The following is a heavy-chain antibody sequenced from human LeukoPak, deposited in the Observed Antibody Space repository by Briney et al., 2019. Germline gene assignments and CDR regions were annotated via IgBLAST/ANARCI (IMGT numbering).Heavy chain of an antibody. V-gene: IGHV4-30-4*01. J-gene: IGHJ4*02. Sequence: SETLSLTCTVSGGSISSGDYYWSWIRQPPGKGLEWIGYIYYSGSTYSNPSLKSRVTISVDTSKNQFSLKLSSVTAADTAVYYCARAEWGELPTFDYWGQGTLVTVSS. CDR2: IYYSGST. CDR3: ARAEWGELPTFDY. CDR1: GGSISSGDYY. D-gene: IGHD3-16*01.